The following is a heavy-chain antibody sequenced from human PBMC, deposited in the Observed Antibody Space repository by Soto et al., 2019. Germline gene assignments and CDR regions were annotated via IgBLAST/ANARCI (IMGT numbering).Heavy chain of an antibody. D-gene: IGHD3-16*01. CDR1: GYSFTRYG. CDR2: INAYNGNT. V-gene: IGHV1-18*01. J-gene: IGHJ6*02. CDR3: AMVDVYVTPSPQDV. Sequence: ASVKVSCKASGYSFTRYGIGWARQAPGQGLEWMGWINAYNGNTNYAQNLQGRLTLTTDTSTTTAYMELRSLRSNDTAIYYCAMVDVYVTPSPQDVWGQGTTVTASS.